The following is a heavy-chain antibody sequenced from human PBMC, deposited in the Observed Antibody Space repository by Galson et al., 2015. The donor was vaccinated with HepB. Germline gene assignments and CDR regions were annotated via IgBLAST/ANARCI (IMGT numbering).Heavy chain of an antibody. CDR1: GFTFTSYS. CDR2: ISSSSSYI. J-gene: IGHJ6*03. Sequence: SLRLSCAASGFTFTSYSMNWVRQAPGKGLEWVSSISSSSSYIYYADSVKGRFTISRDNAKNSLYLQMNSLRAEDTAVYYCARGDCTSTSCYPRHYYYYYMDVWGKGTTVTVSS. D-gene: IGHD2-2*01. V-gene: IGHV3-21*01. CDR3: ARGDCTSTSCYPRHYYYYYMDV.